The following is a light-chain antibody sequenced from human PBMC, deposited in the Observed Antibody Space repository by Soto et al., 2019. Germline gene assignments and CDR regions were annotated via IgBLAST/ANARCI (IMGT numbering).Light chain of an antibody. J-gene: IGLJ3*02. CDR3: TSYTRSNTWV. Sequence: QSALTQPASVSGSPGQSITISCTGTSSDVGAYNYVSWYQQHPGKAPRVMIYEVSNRPSGVSSRFSGSKSGNTASLTISGLQTEDEADYYCTSYTRSNTWVFGGGTKLTVL. CDR1: SSDVGAYNY. V-gene: IGLV2-14*01. CDR2: EVS.